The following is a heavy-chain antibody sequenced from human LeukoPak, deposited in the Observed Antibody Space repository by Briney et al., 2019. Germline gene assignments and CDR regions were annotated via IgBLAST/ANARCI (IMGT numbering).Heavy chain of an antibody. Sequence: PSETLSLTCAVSGDFVTSSSCNWSWIRQSPGKGLEWIGYISQSGNSYFTPSLNSRATISVDKSKNSFSLNLNFVTAADTAVYYCARDQVDYTTPDHFDSWGKGILVVVSS. CDR2: ISQSGNS. J-gene: IGHJ4*02. CDR1: GDFVTSSSCN. V-gene: IGHV4-30-2*06. CDR3: ARDQVDYTTPDHFDS. D-gene: IGHD2-2*02.